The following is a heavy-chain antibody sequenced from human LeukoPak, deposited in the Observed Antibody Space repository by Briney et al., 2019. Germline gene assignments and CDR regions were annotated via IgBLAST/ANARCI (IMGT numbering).Heavy chain of an antibody. CDR3: ARESRWFDP. V-gene: IGHV4-39*07. CDR1: GGSISSSSYY. Sequence: SETLSLTCTVSGGSISSSSYYWGWIRQPPGKGLEWIGSIYYSGSTYYNPSLKSRVTISVDTSKNQFSLKLSSVTAADTAVYYCARESRWFDPWGQGTLVTVSS. CDR2: IYYSGST. J-gene: IGHJ5*02.